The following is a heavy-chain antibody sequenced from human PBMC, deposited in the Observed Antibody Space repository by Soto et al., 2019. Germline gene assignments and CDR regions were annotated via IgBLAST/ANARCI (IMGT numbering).Heavy chain of an antibody. D-gene: IGHD1-26*01. Sequence: EVQLLDSGGGLVQPGGSLRLSCATSGFTFSSYAMTWVRQAPGKGLEWVSAISGSGGSTYYADSVKGRFTISRDNSKNTLYLQMNSLRAEDTAVYYCANPVGADEGYWGQGTLVTVSS. CDR1: GFTFSSYA. V-gene: IGHV3-23*01. J-gene: IGHJ4*02. CDR2: ISGSGGST. CDR3: ANPVGADEGY.